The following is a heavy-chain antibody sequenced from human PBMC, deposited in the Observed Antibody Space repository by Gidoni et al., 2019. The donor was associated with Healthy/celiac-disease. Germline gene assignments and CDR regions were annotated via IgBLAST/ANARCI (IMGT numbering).Heavy chain of an antibody. CDR3: ARGPGGNSVRYFQH. Sequence: QVQLQQWVAVLLKPSETLSLTCAVYGGSFSGYYWSWIRQPPGKGLEWIGEINHSGRTNYNPSLKSRVTISVDTSKNQFSLKLSSVTAADTAVYYCARGPGGNSVRYFQHWGQGTLVTVSS. D-gene: IGHD2-21*02. CDR1: GGSFSGYY. CDR2: INHSGRT. V-gene: IGHV4-34*01. J-gene: IGHJ1*01.